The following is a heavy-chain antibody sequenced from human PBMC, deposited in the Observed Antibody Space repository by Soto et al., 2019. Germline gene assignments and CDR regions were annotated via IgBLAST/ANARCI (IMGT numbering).Heavy chain of an antibody. J-gene: IGHJ6*02. CDR1: GGTFNNYA. CDR2: IIPAFGTG. Sequence: QVLLVQSGPEVKKPGSSVKVSCKASGGTFNNYAINWVRQAPGKGLEWMGGIIPAFGTGNHAQKFPGRVTITAHESKTTAYMELNILRYEDTAIYYCASFDGTLVRGGRSSPYEMDVWGQGTTVIVSS. D-gene: IGHD3-10*01. V-gene: IGHV1-69*01. CDR3: ASFDGTLVRGGRSSPYEMDV.